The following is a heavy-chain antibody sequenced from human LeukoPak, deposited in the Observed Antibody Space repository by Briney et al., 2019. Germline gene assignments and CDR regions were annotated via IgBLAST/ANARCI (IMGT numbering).Heavy chain of an antibody. CDR3: ARDTGLSSGYDPDHAFDI. CDR1: GFTFSNYW. D-gene: IGHD5-12*01. J-gene: IGHJ3*02. Sequence: AGGSLRLSCAASGFTFSNYWMSWVRQAPGKGLEWVANMKQDGSETYYVDSVKGRFTISRDNAKNSLYLQMNSLRAEDTAVYYCARDTGLSSGYDPDHAFDIWGQGTMVTVSS. V-gene: IGHV3-7*01. CDR2: MKQDGSET.